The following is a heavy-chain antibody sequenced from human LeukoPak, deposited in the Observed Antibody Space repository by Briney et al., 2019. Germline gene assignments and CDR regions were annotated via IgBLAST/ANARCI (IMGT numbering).Heavy chain of an antibody. CDR3: ATDKRYAFDY. CDR2: IRTTAEGAKYA. CDR1: GFSFTDYP. D-gene: IGHD3-9*01. V-gene: IGHV3-48*02. Sequence: GGSLRLSCATSGFSFTDYPMNWVRQAPGKGLEWISNIRTTAEGAKYAYYADSVKGRATISRDDGKNTLYLHMNSLRDDDTALYYCATDKRYAFDYWGQGILVTVSS. J-gene: IGHJ4*02.